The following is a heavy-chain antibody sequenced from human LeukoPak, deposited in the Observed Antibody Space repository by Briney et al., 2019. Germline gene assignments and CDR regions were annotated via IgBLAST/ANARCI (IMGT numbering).Heavy chain of an antibody. J-gene: IGHJ4*02. CDR2: INPNSGGT. CDR1: GYTFTGYY. V-gene: IGHV1-2*02. Sequence: ASVKVSCKASGYTFTGYYMHWVRQAPGQGLEWMGWINPNSGGTNFAQKFQGRVTKTRDTSISTAYMELSRLRSDDTAVYYCARENRGGTSISSHIYYFDYWGQGTLVTVSS. CDR3: ARENRGGTSISSHIYYFDY. D-gene: IGHD1-14*01.